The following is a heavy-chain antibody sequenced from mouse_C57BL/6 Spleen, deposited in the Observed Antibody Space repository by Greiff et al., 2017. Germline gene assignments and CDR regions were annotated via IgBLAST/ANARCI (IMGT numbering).Heavy chain of an antibody. J-gene: IGHJ4*01. Sequence: QVQLQQPGAELVKPGASVKLSCKASGYTFTSYWMHWVKQRPGQGLEWIGMIHPNSGSTNYNEKFKSKATLTVDKSSRTAYMQLSSLTSEDSAVYYCARSSVIYYYGSSYHYYAMDDWGQGTSVTVSS. CDR3: ARSSVIYYYGSSYHYYAMDD. CDR2: IHPNSGST. CDR1: GYTFTSYW. D-gene: IGHD1-1*01. V-gene: IGHV1-64*01.